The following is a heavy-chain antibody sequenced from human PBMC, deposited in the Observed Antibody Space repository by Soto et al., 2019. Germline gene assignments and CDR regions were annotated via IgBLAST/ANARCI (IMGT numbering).Heavy chain of an antibody. J-gene: IGHJ6*03. D-gene: IGHD5-12*01. Sequence: QVQLVQSGAEVRKPGASVTVSCRSSGDSFNDYYIHWVRQAPGQGFEWMGWINPNDGVTKYAQKFKGWVSMTRDTYIRTVYMQLSRLRYDDTAVYYCARESGGATATLDYYYFYMDVWGTGTTVTVSS. CDR1: GDSFNDYY. CDR2: INPNDGVT. CDR3: ARESGGATATLDYYYFYMDV. V-gene: IGHV1-2*04.